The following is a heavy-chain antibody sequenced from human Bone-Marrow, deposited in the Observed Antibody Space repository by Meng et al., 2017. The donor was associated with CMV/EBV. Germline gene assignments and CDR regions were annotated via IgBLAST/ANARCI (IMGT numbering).Heavy chain of an antibody. Sequence: ASVKVSCKASGYTFTSYDINWVRQATGQGLEWMGWMNPNSGNTGYAQKFQGRVTITRNTSISTAYMELSSLRSEDTAVYYCARGGGRFWSGYYNRGGVSFWFDPWGQGTLVTVSS. V-gene: IGHV1-8*03. CDR2: MNPNSGNT. J-gene: IGHJ5*02. D-gene: IGHD3-3*01. CDR1: GYTFTSYD. CDR3: ARGGGRFWSGYYNRGGVSFWFDP.